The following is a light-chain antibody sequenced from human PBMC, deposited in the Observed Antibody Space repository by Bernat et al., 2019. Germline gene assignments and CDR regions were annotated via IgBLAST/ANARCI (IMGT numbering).Light chain of an antibody. CDR1: SSNIGSNT. V-gene: IGLV1-44*01. CDR3: AAWDDSLNGRV. Sequence: QSVLTQPPSASWTPGQRVTISCSGSSSNIGSNTVSWYQQLPGTAPKLLIYSNSQRPSGVPDRFSGSKSGTSASLAISGLQSEDEADYYCAAWDDSLNGRVFGGGTKLTVL. J-gene: IGLJ2*01. CDR2: SNS.